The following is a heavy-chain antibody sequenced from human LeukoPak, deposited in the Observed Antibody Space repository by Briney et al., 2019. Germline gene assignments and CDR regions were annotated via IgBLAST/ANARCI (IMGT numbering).Heavy chain of an antibody. V-gene: IGHV3-23*01. CDR3: ARACSTTSCYVEYV. CDR1: GFTFSNYA. CDR2: ISSNDGRT. J-gene: IGHJ6*02. Sequence: GGSLRLSCAASGFTFSNYAMSWVRQAPGKGLEWVSGISSNDGRTYYADSVKGRLTISRDNPKNTLYLQMSSLRVEDTAVYYCARACSTTSCYVEYVWGRGTTVTVSS. D-gene: IGHD2-2*01.